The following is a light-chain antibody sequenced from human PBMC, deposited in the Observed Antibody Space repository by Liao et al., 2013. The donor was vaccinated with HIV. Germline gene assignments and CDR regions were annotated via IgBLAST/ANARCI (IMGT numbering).Light chain of an antibody. V-gene: IGLV3-1*01. J-gene: IGLJ3*02. Sequence: SYEVTQPPSVSVSPGQTASIFCSGDNLGDKHASWYQQKPGQSPVLAIYKDRKRPSGIPERFSGSNPGNTATLTISGTQAIDEADYYCQAWDGSTAVFGGGTKLTVL. CDR1: NLGDKH. CDR3: QAWDGSTAV. CDR2: KDR.